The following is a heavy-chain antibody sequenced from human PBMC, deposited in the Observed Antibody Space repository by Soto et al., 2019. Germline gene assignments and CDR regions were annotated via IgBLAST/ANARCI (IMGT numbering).Heavy chain of an antibody. CDR3: ARDLGNYSSGWLEYLQY. Sequence: ASVKVSCKASGYTFTSYYMHWVRQAPGQGLEWMGIINPSGGSTSYAQKFQGRVTMTRDTSTSTVYMELSSLRSEDTAVYYCARDLGNYSSGWLEYLQYWGQGTLVIVSS. CDR2: INPSGGST. J-gene: IGHJ1*01. V-gene: IGHV1-46*03. CDR1: GYTFTSYY. D-gene: IGHD6-19*01.